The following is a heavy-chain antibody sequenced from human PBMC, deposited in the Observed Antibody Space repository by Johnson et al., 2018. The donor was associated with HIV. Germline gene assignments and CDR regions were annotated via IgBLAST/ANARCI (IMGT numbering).Heavy chain of an antibody. V-gene: IGHV3-30*02. CDR3: AGEPLFGEFPGGVAFEI. J-gene: IGHJ3*02. D-gene: IGHD3-10*02. CDR2: IRYDGSNK. CDR1: GFTFDDYG. Sequence: QVQLVESGGGVVRPGGSLRLSCAASGFTFDDYGMSWVRQAPGKGLEWVAFIRYDGSNKYYADSVKGRFTISRDNSKNTLYLQMNSLRAEDTVVYYCAGEPLFGEFPGGVAFEIWGQGTMVTVSS.